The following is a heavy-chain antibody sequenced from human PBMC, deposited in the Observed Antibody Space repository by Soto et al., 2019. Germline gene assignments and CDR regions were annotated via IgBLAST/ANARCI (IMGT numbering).Heavy chain of an antibody. Sequence: SVKVSCKASGGTFSSYAISWVRQAPGQGLEWMGGIIPIFGTANYAQKFQGRVTITADESTSTAYMELSSLRSEDTAVYYCARDEPYSGYERKQSYSYYFGMVVWGQGTTVTVSS. D-gene: IGHD5-12*01. CDR3: ARDEPYSGYERKQSYSYYFGMVV. CDR2: IIPIFGTA. V-gene: IGHV1-69*13. J-gene: IGHJ6*02. CDR1: GGTFSSYA.